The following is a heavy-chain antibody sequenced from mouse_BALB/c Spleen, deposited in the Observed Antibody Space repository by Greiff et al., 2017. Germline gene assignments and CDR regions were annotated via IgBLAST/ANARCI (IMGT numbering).Heavy chain of an antibody. J-gene: IGHJ4*01. D-gene: IGHD2-4*01. V-gene: IGHV5-6-3*01. Sequence: EVKLVESGGGLVQPGGSLKLSCAASGFTFSSYGMSWVRQTPDKRLELVATINSNGGSTYYPDSVKGRFTISRDNAKNTLYLQMSSLKSEDTAMYYCARDRRLRGYYYAMDYWGQGTSVTVSS. CDR2: INSNGGST. CDR3: ARDRRLRGYYYAMDY. CDR1: GFTFSSYG.